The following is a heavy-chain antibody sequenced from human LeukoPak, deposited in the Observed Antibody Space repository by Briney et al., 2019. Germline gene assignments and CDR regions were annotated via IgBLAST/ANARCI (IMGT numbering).Heavy chain of an antibody. CDR2: FSATDGSA. Sequence: GGSLRLSCAASGFTVSSYGMTWVRQAPGKGLEWVSAFSATDGSAQYAESVKGRFTISRDNSKNSLYLQMNSLRDEDTAVYYCAKAGIAAAGTGAFDVWGQGTMVTVSS. J-gene: IGHJ3*01. CDR3: AKAGIAAAGTGAFDV. D-gene: IGHD6-13*01. V-gene: IGHV3-23*01. CDR1: GFTVSSYG.